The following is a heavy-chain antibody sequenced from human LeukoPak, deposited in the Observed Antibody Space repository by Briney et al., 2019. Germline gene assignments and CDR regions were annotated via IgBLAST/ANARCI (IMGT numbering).Heavy chain of an antibody. Sequence: SETLSLTCTVSGYSISSGYYWGWIRQPPGKGLEWIGSIYHSGSTYYNPSLKSRVTISVDTSKNQFSLKLSSVTAADTAVYFCASRTVSGWSDYFDFWGQGTLVTVSS. CDR2: IYHSGST. CDR1: GYSISSGYY. J-gene: IGHJ4*02. D-gene: IGHD6-19*01. CDR3: ASRTVSGWSDYFDF. V-gene: IGHV4-38-2*02.